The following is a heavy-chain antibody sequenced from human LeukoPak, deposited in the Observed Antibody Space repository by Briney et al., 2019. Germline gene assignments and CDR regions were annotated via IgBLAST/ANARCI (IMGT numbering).Heavy chain of an antibody. CDR1: GFTFSSYA. D-gene: IGHD3-22*01. V-gene: IGHV3-23*01. Sequence: PGGSLRLSCAASGFTFSSYAMSWVRQAPGKGLEWVSAISGSGGSTYYADSVKGRFTISRDNSKNTLYLQMNSLRAEDTAVYYCAKDALRTTYYYDTPVGEYFQHWGQGTLVTVSS. J-gene: IGHJ1*01. CDR3: AKDALRTTYYYDTPVGEYFQH. CDR2: ISGSGGST.